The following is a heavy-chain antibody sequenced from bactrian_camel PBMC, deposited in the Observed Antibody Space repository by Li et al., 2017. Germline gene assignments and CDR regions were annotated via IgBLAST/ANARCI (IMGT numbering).Heavy chain of an antibody. J-gene: IGHJ4*01. D-gene: IGHD3*01. CDR2: IRRDGST. CDR3: KASRSWDCYSPSAGY. V-gene: IGHV3S55*01. CDR1: ALTPSGYC. Sequence: HVQLVESGGGSVEAGDTLTLSCATPALTPSGYCMGWFRQVPGKEREWVAVIRRDGSTTYADSVKGRFTISKDNAKNTLYLQMNTLKPEDAAMYFCKASRSWDCYSPSAGYWGQGTQVTVS.